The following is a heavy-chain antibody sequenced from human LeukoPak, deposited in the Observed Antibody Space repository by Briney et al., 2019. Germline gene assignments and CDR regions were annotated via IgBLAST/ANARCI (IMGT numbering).Heavy chain of an antibody. V-gene: IGHV4-59*01. CDR2: MHSRGNGIT. D-gene: IGHD3-10*01. CDR1: GASITTYY. CDR3: ARGLLGSASYPFFDS. J-gene: IGHJ4*02. Sequence: PSETLSLTCSVSGASITTYYWNWLRQPPGKRLEWIGYMHSRGNGITNYNPSLKSRATISIDTSKNEFSLNLRSVTAADTAVYYCARGLLGSASYPFFDSWGQGALVIVSS.